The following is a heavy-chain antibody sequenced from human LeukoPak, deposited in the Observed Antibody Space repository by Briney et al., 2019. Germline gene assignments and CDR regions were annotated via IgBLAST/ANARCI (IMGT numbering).Heavy chain of an antibody. J-gene: IGHJ5*02. CDR1: GGSISSSSSIC. CDR2: IYHSGAT. Sequence: PSETLSLTCAVSGGSISSSSSICWTWVRQPPGKGLEWIGEIYHSGATNYNPSLKSRVTMLLDKSKNQFSLKLNSVTAADTAVYYCARHRGLGAFDPWGQGTLVTVSS. D-gene: IGHD3-10*01. CDR3: ARHRGLGAFDP. V-gene: IGHV4-4*02.